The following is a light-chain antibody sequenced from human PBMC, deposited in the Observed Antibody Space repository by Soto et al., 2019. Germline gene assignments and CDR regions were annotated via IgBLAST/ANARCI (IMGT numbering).Light chain of an antibody. Sequence: DIQMTQSPSSLSASVGDRVTISCRTSQTIDNYLNWYQQKPGKAPQLLISAASTLQSGVSSRFSGSGSGTKFTLTISSLQPEDYATYYCHQTYNTLYTFGQGTKVEIK. CDR3: HQTYNTLYT. V-gene: IGKV1-39*01. CDR1: QTIDNY. J-gene: IGKJ2*01. CDR2: AAS.